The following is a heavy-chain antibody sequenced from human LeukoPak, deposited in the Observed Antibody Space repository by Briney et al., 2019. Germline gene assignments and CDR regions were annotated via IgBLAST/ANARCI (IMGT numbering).Heavy chain of an antibody. J-gene: IGHJ4*02. CDR1: GFTFTSYG. CDR3: ARVSFYDSSGYYPPDY. Sequence: PGGSLRLSCAASGFTFTSYGMHWVRQAPGKGLEWVAVIWYDGSNKYYGDSVKGRFTVSRDNSKNTLYLQMNSLRAEDTAVYYCARVSFYDSSGYYPPDYWGQGTLVTVSS. V-gene: IGHV3-33*01. D-gene: IGHD3-22*01. CDR2: IWYDGSNK.